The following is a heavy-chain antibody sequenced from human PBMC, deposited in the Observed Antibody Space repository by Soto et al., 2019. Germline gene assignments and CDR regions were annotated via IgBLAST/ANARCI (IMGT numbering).Heavy chain of an antibody. Sequence: EVQLVESGGGLVQPGGSLRLSCAASGFTVSSNYLSWVRQAPGKGLEWVSVIYSGGSTYYADSVKGRFTISRDNSKNTLYLQMNTLRVEDTAVHYCAKQRGGYDRDFDYWGQGTLVTVSS. CDR1: GFTVSSNY. J-gene: IGHJ4*02. V-gene: IGHV3-66*01. CDR3: AKQRGGYDRDFDY. CDR2: IYSGGST. D-gene: IGHD5-12*01.